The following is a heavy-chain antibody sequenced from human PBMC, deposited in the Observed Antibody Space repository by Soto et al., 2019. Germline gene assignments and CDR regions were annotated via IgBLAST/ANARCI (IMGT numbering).Heavy chain of an antibody. V-gene: IGHV4-34*01. D-gene: IGHD3-3*01. CDR2: INQSGST. J-gene: IGHJ6*02. Sequence: PSETLSLTCAVYGGSFSGYYWSWIRQPPGKGLEWMGEINQSGSTNYNPSIKSRVTISVDTSKNQFSLKLSSVTAADTAVYYCASGWDDFWSGYYYGMEVWGQGSTVT. CDR1: GGSFSGYY. CDR3: ASGWDDFWSGYYYGMEV.